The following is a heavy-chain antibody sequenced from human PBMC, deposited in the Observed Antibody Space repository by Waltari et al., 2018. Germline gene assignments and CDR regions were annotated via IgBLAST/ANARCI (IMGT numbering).Heavy chain of an antibody. D-gene: IGHD2-21*01. J-gene: IGHJ5*02. CDR1: GGSISSSSYY. CDR3: ARRGSYCGGDCYSLRTPRGHYNWFDP. V-gene: IGHV4-39*07. Sequence: QLQLQESGPGLVKPSETLSLTCTVSGGSISSSSYYWGWIRQPPGKGLAWIGGIYYSGSTYYNPSLKSRVTISVDTSKNQFSLKLSSVTAADTAVYYCARRGSYCGGDCYSLRTPRGHYNWFDPWGQGTLVTVSS. CDR2: IYYSGST.